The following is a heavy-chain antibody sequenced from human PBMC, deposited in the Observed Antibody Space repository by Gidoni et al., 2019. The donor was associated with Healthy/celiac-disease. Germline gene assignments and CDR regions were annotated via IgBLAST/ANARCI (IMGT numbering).Heavy chain of an antibody. CDR2: IYHSGST. CDR3: ARTHCSGGSCYFSPSWFDP. J-gene: IGHJ5*02. Sequence: QLQLQESGSGLVKPSQTLSLTCAVPGCSITSGGYSWSWIRQPPGKGLEWIGYIYHSGSTYYNPSLKSRVTISVDRSKNQFSLKLSSVTAADTAVYYCARTHCSGGSCYFSPSWFDPWGQGTLVTVSS. D-gene: IGHD2-15*01. CDR1: GCSITSGGYS. V-gene: IGHV4-30-2*01.